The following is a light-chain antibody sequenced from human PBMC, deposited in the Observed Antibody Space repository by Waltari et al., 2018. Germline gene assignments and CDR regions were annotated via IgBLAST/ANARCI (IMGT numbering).Light chain of an antibody. CDR3: HQRSNWPRT. Sequence: EIVLTQSPGTLSLSPGESATLSCRASQSVGTSVTWYQQKPGQAPRLLIYDVSNRATAIPDRFSGSGYGTDFTLTISSLEPEDFAVYYCHQRSNWPRTFGQGTKVELK. CDR1: QSVGTS. V-gene: IGKV3-11*01. J-gene: IGKJ1*01. CDR2: DVS.